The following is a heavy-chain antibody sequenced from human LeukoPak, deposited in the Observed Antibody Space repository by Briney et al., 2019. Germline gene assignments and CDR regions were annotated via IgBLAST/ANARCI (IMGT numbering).Heavy chain of an antibody. CDR3: AKGGIHSSGWYYFDY. V-gene: IGHV3-23*01. CDR2: ISSSGGST. CDR1: GFSFSSFE. D-gene: IGHD6-19*01. Sequence: GGSLRLSCAASGFSFSSFEMNWVRQAPGKGLEWVSYISSSGGSTYYAGSVKGRFTISRDNSKNTLYLQMNSLRAEDTAVYYCAKGGIHSSGWYYFDYWGQGTLVTVSS. J-gene: IGHJ4*02.